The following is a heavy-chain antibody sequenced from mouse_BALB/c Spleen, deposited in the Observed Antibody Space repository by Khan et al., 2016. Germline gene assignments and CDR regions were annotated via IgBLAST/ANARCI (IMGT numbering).Heavy chain of an antibody. J-gene: IGHJ4*01. V-gene: IGHV3-2*02. CDR1: GYSITSDYA. D-gene: IGHD1-2*01. CDR3: VRTPTAYYTMDY. Sequence: EVQLQESGPGLVKPSQSLSLTCTVTGYSITSDYAWNWIRQFPGNKLEWMGYISYSGSTRYYPSLKSRISITRDTSKNQFFLQLNSVTTEDTATYYCVRTPTAYYTMDYWGQGTSVTVSS. CDR2: ISYSGST.